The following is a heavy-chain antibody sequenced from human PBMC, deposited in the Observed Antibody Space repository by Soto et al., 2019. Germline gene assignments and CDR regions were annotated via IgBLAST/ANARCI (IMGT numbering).Heavy chain of an antibody. CDR1: GFAFNNYG. J-gene: IGHJ4*02. CDR2: ISKSDYT. V-gene: IGHV3-21*01. D-gene: IGHD3-22*01. CDR3: AREDSIIIPDLSDF. Sequence: PGGSLRLSCTVSGFAFNNYGINWVRQAPGKGLEWVSSISKSDYTYYSDSVKGRFTISRDNAKNSVSLQMNTLRVEDTAVYYCAREDSIIIPDLSDFWGQGTLVTVSS.